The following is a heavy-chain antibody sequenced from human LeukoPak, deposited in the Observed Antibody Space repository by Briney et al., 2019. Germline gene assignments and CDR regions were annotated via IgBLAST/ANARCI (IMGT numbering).Heavy chain of an antibody. J-gene: IGHJ4*02. CDR2: IWYDGSNK. V-gene: IGHV3-33*06. CDR3: AKDRARITMIVVVITSFDY. CDR1: GFTFSSYG. Sequence: GGSLRLSCAASGFTFSSYGMHWVRQAPGKGLEWVAVIWYDGSNKYYADSVKGRFTISRDNSKNTLYLQMNSLRAEDTAVYYCAKDRARITMIVVVITSFDYWGQGTLVTVSS. D-gene: IGHD3-22*01.